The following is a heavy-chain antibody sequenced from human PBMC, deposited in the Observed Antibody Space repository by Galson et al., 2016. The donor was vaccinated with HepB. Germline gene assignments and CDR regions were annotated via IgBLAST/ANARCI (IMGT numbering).Heavy chain of an antibody. CDR3: VKELAPRGA. J-gene: IGHJ4*02. CDR2: ISGSGDIR. CDR1: GFTFSNCA. V-gene: IGHV3-23*01. D-gene: IGHD1-26*01. Sequence: SLRLSCAASGFTFSNCAMSWVRHVPGKGLECVATISGSGDIRGYIDSVKGRFTISRDNSKNTLVLEMDSLRAEDTAVYYCVKELAPRGAWGQGTLVTVSS.